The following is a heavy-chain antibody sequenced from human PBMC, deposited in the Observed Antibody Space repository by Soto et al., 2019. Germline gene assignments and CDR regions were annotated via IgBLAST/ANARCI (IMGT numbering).Heavy chain of an antibody. CDR3: AIVGDYGGNSAYYYYGMDV. CDR2: IIPIFGTA. V-gene: IGHV1-69*13. CDR1: GGTFSRYA. D-gene: IGHD4-17*01. J-gene: IGHJ6*02. Sequence: ASVKVSCKASGGTFSRYAIGWVRQAPGQGLEWMGGIIPIFGTANYAQKFQGRVTITADESTSTAYMELSSLRSEDTAVYYCAIVGDYGGNSAYYYYGMDVWGQGTTVTVSS.